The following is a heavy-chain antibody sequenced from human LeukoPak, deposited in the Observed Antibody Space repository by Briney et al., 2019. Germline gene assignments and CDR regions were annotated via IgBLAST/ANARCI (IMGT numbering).Heavy chain of an antibody. CDR2: IYYSGST. Sequence: KPSETLSLTCTVSGGSISSGGYYWSWIRRHPGKGLEWIGYIYYSGSTYYNPSLKSRVTISVDTSKNQFSLKLSSVTAADTAVYYCGYDSSGYYPPSFDYWGQGTLVTVSS. D-gene: IGHD3-22*01. V-gene: IGHV4-31*03. CDR3: GYDSSGYYPPSFDY. J-gene: IGHJ4*02. CDR1: GGSISSGGYY.